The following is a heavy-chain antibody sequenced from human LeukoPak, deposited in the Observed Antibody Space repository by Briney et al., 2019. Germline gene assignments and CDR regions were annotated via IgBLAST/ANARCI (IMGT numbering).Heavy chain of an antibody. CDR1: GGSFSGYY. J-gene: IGHJ4*02. V-gene: IGHV4-34*01. Sequence: KSSETLSLTCAAYGGSFSGYYWSWIRQPPGKGLEWIGEINHSGSTNYNPSLKSRVTISVDTSKNQFSLKLSSVTAADTAVYYCASARFWSGYYADYWGQGTLVTVSS. CDR2: INHSGST. D-gene: IGHD3-3*01. CDR3: ASARFWSGYYADY.